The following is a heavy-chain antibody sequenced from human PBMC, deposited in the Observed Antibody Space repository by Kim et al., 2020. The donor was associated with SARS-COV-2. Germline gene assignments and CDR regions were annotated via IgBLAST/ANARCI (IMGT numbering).Heavy chain of an antibody. CDR3: ARELEVRGVIMFAY. Sequence: ASVKVSCRASGYTFTTYGISWVRQAPGQGLEWMGWISAYYGTTHFAQNLQDRVTLTRDTSTSTLYMELKSLRSDDTAVYYCARELEVRGVIMFAYWGQGTLVTVSS. J-gene: IGHJ4*02. V-gene: IGHV1-18*01. CDR1: GYTFTTYG. D-gene: IGHD3-10*01. CDR2: ISAYYGTT.